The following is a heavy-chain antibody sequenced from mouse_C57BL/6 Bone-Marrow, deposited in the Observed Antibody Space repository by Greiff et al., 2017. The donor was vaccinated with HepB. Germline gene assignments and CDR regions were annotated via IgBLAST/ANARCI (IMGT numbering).Heavy chain of an antibody. CDR1: GFTFSSYA. CDR3: ARDYYSNCYWYFDV. D-gene: IGHD2-5*01. V-gene: IGHV5-4*03. J-gene: IGHJ1*03. Sequence: DVKLVESGGGLVKPGGSLKLSCAASGFTFSSYAMSWVRQTPEKRLEWVATISDGGSYTYYPDNVKGRFTISRDNAKNNLYLQMSHLKSEDTAMYYCARDYYSNCYWYFDVWGTGTTVTVSS. CDR2: ISDGGSYT.